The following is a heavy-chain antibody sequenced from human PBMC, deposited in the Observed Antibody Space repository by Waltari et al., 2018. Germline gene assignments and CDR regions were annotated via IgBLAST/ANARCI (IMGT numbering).Heavy chain of an antibody. D-gene: IGHD5-12*01. CDR1: GGYISSYY. Sequence: QVQLQESGPGLVKPSETLSLTCTVSGGYISSYYWRWIRQPPGKGLEWIGYIYYMGRTNYHPSLKSRVTISVDTSKNQFSLKLSSVTAADTAVYYCARDNRDGYNYYHGFDPWGQGTLVTVSS. J-gene: IGHJ5*02. CDR2: IYYMGRT. V-gene: IGHV4-59*01. CDR3: ARDNRDGYNYYHGFDP.